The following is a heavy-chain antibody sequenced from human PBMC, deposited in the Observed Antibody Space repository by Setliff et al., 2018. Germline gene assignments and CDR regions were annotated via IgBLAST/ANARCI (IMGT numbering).Heavy chain of an antibody. CDR3: ARGRNVAARLLDS. J-gene: IGHJ4*02. D-gene: IGHD6-6*01. CDR1: GGTFSDYY. CDR2: INHRGST. V-gene: IGHV4-34*01. Sequence: SETLSLTCTAHGGTFSDYYWTWIRQTPGKGLEWIGEINHRGSTNYNPSLKSRVTISIDTSKDQFSLKLISVSAADTAVYYCARGRNVAARLLDSWGQGALVTVSS.